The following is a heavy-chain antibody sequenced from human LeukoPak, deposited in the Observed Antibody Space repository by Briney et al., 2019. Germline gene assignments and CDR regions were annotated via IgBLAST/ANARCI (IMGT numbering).Heavy chain of an antibody. V-gene: IGHV3-23*01. D-gene: IGHD1-26*01. J-gene: IGHJ4*02. CDR3: AQTSGSQWDFDY. CDR1: GFTFSSYA. Sequence: GGSLRLSCAASGFTFSSYAMSWVRQAPGKGLEWVSAISGSGGSTYYADSVKGRFTISRDNSKNTLYLQMNSLRAEDTAVYYCAQTSGSQWDFDYWGQGTLVTVSS. CDR2: ISGSGGST.